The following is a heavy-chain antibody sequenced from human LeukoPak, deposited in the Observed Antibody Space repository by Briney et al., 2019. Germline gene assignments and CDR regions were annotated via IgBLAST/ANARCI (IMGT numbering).Heavy chain of an antibody. CDR1: GYTLTELS. D-gene: IGHD5-12*01. V-gene: IGHV1-24*01. CDR2: FVPEDGET. CDR3: ATGSRGYSGYDFHLGRYYYYGMDV. Sequence: ASVKVSCKVSGYTLTELSMHWVRQAPGKGLEWMGGFVPEDGETIYAQKFQGRVTMTEHTSTDTAYMELSSLRSEDTAVYYCATGSRGYSGYDFHLGRYYYYGMDVWGQGTTVTVSS. J-gene: IGHJ6*02.